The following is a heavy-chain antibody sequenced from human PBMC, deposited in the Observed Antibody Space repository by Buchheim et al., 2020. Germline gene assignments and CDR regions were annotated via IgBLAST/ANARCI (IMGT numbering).Heavy chain of an antibody. CDR3: ARDGYYDSSGYYSYAFDI. CDR2: IYHSGST. J-gene: IGHJ3*02. Sequence: QVQLQESGPGLVKPSGTLSLTCTVSGGSISSSNWWSWVRQPPGKGLEWIGEIYHSGSTNYNPSLKSRVTISVDKAKNQLSLKLSSVTAADTAVYYCARDGYYDSSGYYSYAFDIWGQGT. V-gene: IGHV4-4*02. CDR1: GGSISSSNW. D-gene: IGHD3-22*01.